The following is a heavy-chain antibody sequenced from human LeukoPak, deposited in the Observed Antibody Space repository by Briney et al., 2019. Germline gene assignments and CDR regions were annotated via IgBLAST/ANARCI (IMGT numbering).Heavy chain of an antibody. CDR1: GGSISSGSYY. CDR3: ARAHYQLLSLDY. V-gene: IGHV4-61*02. CDR2: IYTSGST. Sequence: ASQTLSLTSTVSGGSISSGSYYWSWIRQPAGKGLEWIGRIYTSGSTNYNPSLKSRVTISVDTSKNQFSLKLSSVTAADTAVYYCARAHYQLLSLDYWGQGTLVTVSS. J-gene: IGHJ4*02. D-gene: IGHD2-2*01.